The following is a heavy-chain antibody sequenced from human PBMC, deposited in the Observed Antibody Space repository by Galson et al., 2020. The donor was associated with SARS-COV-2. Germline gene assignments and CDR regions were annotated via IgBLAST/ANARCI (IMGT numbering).Heavy chain of an antibody. D-gene: IGHD2-15*01. J-gene: IGHJ4*02. Sequence: GESLKISCAVSGISVNSYSLRWVRQAPGKGLEWVSSNVGNGKTYYADSVKGRFTISRDHTKNKLFLQMNSLRVEDTALYYCARGSRRECYNLWGQGTLATVSS. CDR2: NVGNGKT. V-gene: IGHV3-23*01. CDR3: ARGSRRECYNL. CDR1: GISVNSYS.